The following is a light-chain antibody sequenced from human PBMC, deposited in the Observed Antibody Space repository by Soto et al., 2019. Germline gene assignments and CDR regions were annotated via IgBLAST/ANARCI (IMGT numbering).Light chain of an antibody. V-gene: IGLV2-14*01. CDR2: EVN. CDR3: SSYTSTSTPYV. CDR1: SSDVGAYNY. J-gene: IGLJ1*01. Sequence: QSALTQPASVSGSPGQSITISCTGTSSDVGAYNYVSWYQHHPGKAPKLLIFEVNNRPSGVSNRFSGSKSGNTASLTISGLQVEDEADYYCSSYTSTSTPYVSGTGTKVTVL.